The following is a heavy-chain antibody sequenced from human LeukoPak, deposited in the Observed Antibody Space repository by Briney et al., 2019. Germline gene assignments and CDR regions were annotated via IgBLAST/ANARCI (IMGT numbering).Heavy chain of an antibody. Sequence: GGSLRLSCAASGFIFSSYAISWVRQAPEKGLEWVSMISGSGDSTNYADSVKGRFTFSRDNSKNTVYLQMNSLRAEDTAVYYCAKASIYDGSGYYYYFDYWGQGTLVTVSS. CDR3: AKASIYDGSGYYYYFDY. CDR2: ISGSGDST. J-gene: IGHJ4*02. CDR1: GFIFSSYA. D-gene: IGHD3-22*01. V-gene: IGHV3-23*01.